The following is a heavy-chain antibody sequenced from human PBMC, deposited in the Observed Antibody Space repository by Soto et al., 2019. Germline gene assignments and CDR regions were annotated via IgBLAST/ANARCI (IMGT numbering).Heavy chain of an antibody. CDR2: IDPSDSYT. Sequence: PGESLKISCKGSGYSFTSYWISWVRQMPGKGLEWMGRIDPSDSYTNYSPSFQGHVTISADKSISTAYLQWSSLKASDTAMYYCARQGLYSSPRFEGAYYYYMDVWGKGTTVTVSS. J-gene: IGHJ6*03. CDR1: GYSFTSYW. CDR3: ARQGLYSSPRFEGAYYYYMDV. V-gene: IGHV5-10-1*01. D-gene: IGHD6-13*01.